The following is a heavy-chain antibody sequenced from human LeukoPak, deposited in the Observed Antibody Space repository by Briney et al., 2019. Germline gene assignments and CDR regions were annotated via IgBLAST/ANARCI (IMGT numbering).Heavy chain of an antibody. CDR1: GGSLIHTNW. V-gene: IGHV4-4*02. D-gene: IGHD3-3*01. CDR2: VHLYGMT. Sequence: SDTLSLTCGVSGGSLIHTNWWTSVRQPPRKGLDSIGGVHLYGMTNNNRSLESSLTMSVDVSHTQLSLKLTSVTAPDSAVHYCAREGGFYRPLDYWGQGTLVTVSS. J-gene: IGHJ4*02. CDR3: AREGGFYRPLDY.